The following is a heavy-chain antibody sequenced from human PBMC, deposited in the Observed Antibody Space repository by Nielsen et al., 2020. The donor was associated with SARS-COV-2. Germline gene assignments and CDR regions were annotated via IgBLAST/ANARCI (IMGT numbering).Heavy chain of an antibody. CDR3: ARDLTYYDILTGYSRHWYFDL. Sequence: ASVKVSCKASGYTFTSYYMHWVRQAPGQGLEWMGIINPSGGSTSYAQKFQGRVTMTRDTSTSTVYMELSSLRSEDTAVYYCARDLTYYDILTGYSRHWYFDLWGRGTLVTVSS. V-gene: IGHV1-46*01. D-gene: IGHD3-9*01. J-gene: IGHJ2*01. CDR2: INPSGGST. CDR1: GYTFTSYY.